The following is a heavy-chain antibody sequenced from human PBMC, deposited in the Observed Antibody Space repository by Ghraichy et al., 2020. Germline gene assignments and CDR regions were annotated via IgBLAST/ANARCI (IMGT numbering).Heavy chain of an antibody. D-gene: IGHD7-27*01. J-gene: IGHJ3*02. CDR2: VYHSGST. CDR3: VRDGPGDDAFDI. Sequence: SETLSLTCTVSGGSVSAANWWSWVHQPPGKVLEWVGEVYHSGSTNYNPPLNGRVTVSLDKSKNQFSLKLSSVTAADTDVYYSVRDGPGDDAFDIWGQGTMVTVYS. CDR1: GGSVSAANW. V-gene: IGHV4-4*02.